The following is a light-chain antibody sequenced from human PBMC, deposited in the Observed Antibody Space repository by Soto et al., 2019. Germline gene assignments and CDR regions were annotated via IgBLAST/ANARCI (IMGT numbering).Light chain of an antibody. CDR2: DVS. Sequence: QCALTQPASVSGAPGQSITISCTGTSSDVGGYNYVSWYQQHPGKAPKLMIYDVSNRPSGVSNRFSGSKSGNTASLTISGLQAEDEADYYCSSYTSSSTPLGTGTKVTVL. CDR1: SSDVGGYNY. J-gene: IGLJ1*01. CDR3: SSYTSSSTP. V-gene: IGLV2-14*01.